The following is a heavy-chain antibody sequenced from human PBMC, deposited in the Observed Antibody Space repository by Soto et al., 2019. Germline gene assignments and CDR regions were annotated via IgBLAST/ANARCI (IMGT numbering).Heavy chain of an antibody. D-gene: IGHD3-10*01. Sequence: QVQLQESGPGLVKPSQTLSLTCTVSGGSISSGGYYWSWIRQHPGKGLEWIGYIYYSGSTYYNPSLKSRVTISVDTSKKQFSLKLSSVTAADTAVYYCARVFSWFGELLGWFDRWGQGTLVTVSS. V-gene: IGHV4-31*03. CDR1: GGSISSGGYY. CDR3: ARVFSWFGELLGWFDR. CDR2: IYYSGST. J-gene: IGHJ5*02.